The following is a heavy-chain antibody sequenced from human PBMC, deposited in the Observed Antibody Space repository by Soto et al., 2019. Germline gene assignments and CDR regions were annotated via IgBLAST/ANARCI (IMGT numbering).Heavy chain of an antibody. V-gene: IGHV3-15*07. J-gene: IGHJ4*02. CDR2: IKSKTDGGTT. D-gene: IGHD4-17*01. CDR1: GFTFSNAW. Sequence: EVQLVESGGGLVKPGGSLRLSCAASGFTFSNAWMNWVRQAPGKGLEWVGRIKSKTDGGTTDYAAPVKGRFTISRDDSKNPLYLQMNSLKTEDTAVYYCTTDWHDYGEYYFDYWGQGTLVTVSS. CDR3: TTDWHDYGEYYFDY.